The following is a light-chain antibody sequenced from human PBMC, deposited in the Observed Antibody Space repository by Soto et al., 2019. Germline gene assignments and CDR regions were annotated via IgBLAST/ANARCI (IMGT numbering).Light chain of an antibody. J-gene: IGLJ1*01. Sequence: QSVLTQPASVSGSPGQSITISCTGTSSAVGGYNSVSWYQQHPGKAPKLMIYNVNNRPSGISNRFSGSKSGNTASLTISGLQAEDEADYYCSSYTSTSTYVFGTGTKVTVL. V-gene: IGLV2-14*03. CDR3: SSYTSTSTYV. CDR1: SSAVGGYNS. CDR2: NVN.